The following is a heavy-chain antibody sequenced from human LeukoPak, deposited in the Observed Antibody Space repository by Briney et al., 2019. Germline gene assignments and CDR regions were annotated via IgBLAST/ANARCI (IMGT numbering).Heavy chain of an antibody. CDR3: AAQYSGYVRLDY. J-gene: IGHJ4*02. D-gene: IGHD5-12*01. CDR2: ISHSGST. CDR1: GGSFSGYY. Sequence: KPSETLSLTCAVYGGSFSGYYWSWIRQPPGKGLEWIGEISHSGSTNYNPSLNSRVTISVDTSKNQFSLKLSSVTAADTAVYYCAAQYSGYVRLDYWGQGTLVTASS. V-gene: IGHV4-34*01.